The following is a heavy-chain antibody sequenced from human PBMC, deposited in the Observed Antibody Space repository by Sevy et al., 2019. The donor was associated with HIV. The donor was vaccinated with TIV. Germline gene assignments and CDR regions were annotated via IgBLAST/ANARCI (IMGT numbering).Heavy chain of an antibody. CDR3: ARGGYTYGKGYFDY. Sequence: SETLSLTCGVSGYSISSGYYWGWIRQPPGKGLGWIGSIYHSGSTYSNPSLKSRVTISVDTSKNQFSLKLSSVTAADTAVYYCARGGYTYGKGYFDYWGQGTLVTVSS. CDR1: GYSISSGYY. J-gene: IGHJ4*02. V-gene: IGHV4-38-2*01. D-gene: IGHD5-18*01. CDR2: IYHSGST.